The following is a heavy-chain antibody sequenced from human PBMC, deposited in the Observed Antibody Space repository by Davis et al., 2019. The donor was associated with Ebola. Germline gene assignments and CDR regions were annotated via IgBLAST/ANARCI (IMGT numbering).Heavy chain of an antibody. D-gene: IGHD4-11*01. V-gene: IGHV1-3*01. CDR2: INPGNHET. CDR3: ARLDYSGHYFDY. Sequence: ASVQVSCKASGYTFSDYKIHWVRQAPGQRLEWMGWINPGNHETMYSERFQGRVTISSDTSATTIDVGLNSLTSEDTAVYFCARLDYSGHYFDYWGQGTLVTVSS. CDR1: GYTFSDYK. J-gene: IGHJ4*02.